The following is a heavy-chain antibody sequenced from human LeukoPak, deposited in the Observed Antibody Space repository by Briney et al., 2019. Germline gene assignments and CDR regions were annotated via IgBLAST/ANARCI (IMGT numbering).Heavy chain of an antibody. J-gene: IGHJ4*02. D-gene: IGHD6-6*01. CDR1: GGSISSGGYY. V-gene: IGHV4-30-2*01. CDR3: AIDSSSHESDY. CDR2: IYHSGST. Sequence: PSQTLSLTCTVSGGSISSGGYYWSWIRQPPGKGLEWIGYIYHSGSTYYNPSLKSRVTISVDRSKNQFSLKLSSVTAADTAVYYCAIDSSSHESDYWGQGTLVTVSS.